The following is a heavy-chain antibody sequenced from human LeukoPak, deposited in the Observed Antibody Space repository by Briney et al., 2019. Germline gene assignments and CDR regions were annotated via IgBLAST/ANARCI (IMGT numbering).Heavy chain of an antibody. CDR2: ISSSGSTI. CDR1: GFTFSSYD. D-gene: IGHD3-10*02. Sequence: GGALRLSCAASGFTFSSYDMNWVRQAPGKGLEWVSYISSSGSTIYYADSVKGRFTISRDNAKNSLYLQMNSLRAEDTAVYYCAELGITMIGGVWGKGTTVTISS. J-gene: IGHJ6*04. V-gene: IGHV3-48*03. CDR3: AELGITMIGGV.